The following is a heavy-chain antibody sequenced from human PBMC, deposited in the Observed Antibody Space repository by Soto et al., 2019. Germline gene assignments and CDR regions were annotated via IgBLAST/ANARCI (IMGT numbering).Heavy chain of an antibody. J-gene: IGHJ4*02. CDR3: ARTRKDYVWGSYRLLDY. CDR1: GGSISTGDYY. Sequence: PSETLSLTCTVSGGSISTGDYYWSWIRQPPGKGLEWIGYIYSTGNTYYNPSLKSRAAISIDTSKSQMSLKLSAVTAADTAVYYCARTRKDYVWGSYRLLDYWGQGTLVTAPQ. CDR2: IYSTGNT. D-gene: IGHD3-16*02. V-gene: IGHV4-30-4*01.